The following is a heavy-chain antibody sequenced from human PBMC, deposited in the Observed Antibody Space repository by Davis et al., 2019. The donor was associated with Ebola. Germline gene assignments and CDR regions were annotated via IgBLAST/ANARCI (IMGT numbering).Heavy chain of an antibody. V-gene: IGHV3-11*06. CDR1: GFTFSDYY. CDR2: ISRKSTGT. Sequence: GESLKISCAASGFTFSDYYMSWIRQAPGKGLEWVSKISRKSTGTEYADSVRGRFTISRDNAKNSLFLQMNSLRDEDTAVYYCARDGYSNDWGDYWGQGTLVTVSS. CDR3: ARDGYSNDWGDY. J-gene: IGHJ4*02. D-gene: IGHD6-19*01.